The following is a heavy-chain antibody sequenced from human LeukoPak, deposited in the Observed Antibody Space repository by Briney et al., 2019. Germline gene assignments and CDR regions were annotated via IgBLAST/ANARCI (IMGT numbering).Heavy chain of an antibody. CDR3: ARDHNGYNSRNRMSAFDV. J-gene: IGHJ3*01. D-gene: IGHD5-24*01. Sequence: GGSLRLSCEASGFTFNGHWMHWVRQAPGKGLVWVSLINGDGSTISYADSVKGRFTISRGNAKNRLYLQMNSLGAEDTAVYFCARDHNGYNSRNRMSAFDVWGQGTMVIVS. CDR2: INGDGSTI. V-gene: IGHV3-74*01. CDR1: GFTFNGHW.